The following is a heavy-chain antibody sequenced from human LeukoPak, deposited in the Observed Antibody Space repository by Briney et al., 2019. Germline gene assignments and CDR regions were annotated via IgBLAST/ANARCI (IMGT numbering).Heavy chain of an antibody. J-gene: IGHJ4*02. CDR2: ISGSGGST. CDR1: GFTFSSYA. V-gene: IGHV3-23*01. CDR3: VRGQWLENYFDY. D-gene: IGHD6-19*01. Sequence: GGSLRLFCAASGFTFSSYAMSWVRQAPGKGLEWVSAISGSGGSTYYADSVKGRFTISRDNSESTLYLQMNSLRPEDTAVYYCVRGQWLENYFDYWGQGTLVTVSS.